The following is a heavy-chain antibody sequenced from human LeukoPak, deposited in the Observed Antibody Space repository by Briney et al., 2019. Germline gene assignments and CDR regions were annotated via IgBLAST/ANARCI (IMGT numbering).Heavy chain of an antibody. D-gene: IGHD3-22*01. CDR3: ARSFGNYYDSSGYLDY. Sequence: ASVKVSCKASGGTFSSYAISWVRQAPGQGLEWMGGIIPIFGTANYAQKFQGRVTITTDESTSTAYMELSSLRSEDTAVYYCARSFGNYYDSSGYLDYWGQGTLVTVSS. V-gene: IGHV1-69*05. CDR2: IIPIFGTA. CDR1: GGTFSSYA. J-gene: IGHJ4*02.